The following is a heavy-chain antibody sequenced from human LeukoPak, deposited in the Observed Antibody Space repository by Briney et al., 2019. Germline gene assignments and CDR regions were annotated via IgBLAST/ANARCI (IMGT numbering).Heavy chain of an antibody. CDR2: ISGSGGST. CDR1: GFTFSSYA. D-gene: IGHD5-18*01. CDR3: TTDSVWIQLWSVYSSSSRDY. V-gene: IGHV3-23*01. J-gene: IGHJ4*02. Sequence: PGGSLRLSCAASGFTFSSYAMSWVRQAPGKGLEWASAISGSGGSTYYADSVKGRFTISGDNSKNTLFLQMNSLRAEDTAVYYCTTDSVWIQLWSVYSSSSRDYWGQGTLVTVSS.